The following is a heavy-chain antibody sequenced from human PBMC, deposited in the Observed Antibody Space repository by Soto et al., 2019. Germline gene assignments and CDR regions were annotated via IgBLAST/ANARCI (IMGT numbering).Heavy chain of an antibody. J-gene: IGHJ3*02. D-gene: IGHD6-6*01. CDR2: ISWDSHSV. V-gene: IGHV3-9*01. CDR3: AKDSIRRSFSRSSTRARDAFDI. CDR1: GFNFEDYA. Sequence: GGSLRLSCAVSGFNFEDYAMHWVRQAPGKGLEWVSGISWDSHSVAYADSVKGRFTISRENAENSLHLQMNSLRAEDTAVYYCAKDSIRRSFSRSSTRARDAFDIWGQGTMVTVSS.